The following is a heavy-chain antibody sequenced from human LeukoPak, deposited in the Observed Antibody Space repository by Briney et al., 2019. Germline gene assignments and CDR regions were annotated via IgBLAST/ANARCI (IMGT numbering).Heavy chain of an antibody. CDR1: GFTFSDYW. CDR3: AKTRPLDSSSWSHGDY. Sequence: GGSLRLSCAASGFTFSDYWMHWVRQAPGKGLVWVSHINADEDRAAYADSVKGRFTISRDNARNTLYLQMNSLRAEDTDVYYCAKTRPLDSSSWSHGDYWGQGTLVTVSS. CDR2: INADEDRA. V-gene: IGHV3-74*01. D-gene: IGHD6-13*01. J-gene: IGHJ4*02.